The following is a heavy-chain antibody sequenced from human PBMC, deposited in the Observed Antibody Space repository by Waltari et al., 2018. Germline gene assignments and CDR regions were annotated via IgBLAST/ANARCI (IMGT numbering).Heavy chain of an antibody. CDR2: IKPVGSGR. D-gene: IGHD5-12*01. CDR1: GFTFGTSW. CDR3: ARDRGWLQFDY. J-gene: IGHJ4*02. Sequence: EVQLVESGGGLVHPGGTLSLSCAASGFTFGTSWMTWVRQAPGRGPGWVANIKPVGSGRSYVDFVRGRFTISRDNAKSSLYLQINSLTVEDTAIYYCARDRGWLQFDYWGQGALVIVSS. V-gene: IGHV3-7*04.